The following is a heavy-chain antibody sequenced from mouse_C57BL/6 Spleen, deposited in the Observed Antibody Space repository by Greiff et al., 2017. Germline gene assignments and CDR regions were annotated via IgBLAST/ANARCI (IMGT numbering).Heavy chain of an antibody. J-gene: IGHJ3*01. D-gene: IGHD2-3*01. V-gene: IGHV1-81*01. CDR2: IYPRSGNT. Sequence: QVQLKESGAELARPGASVKLSCKASGYTFTSYGISWVKQRTGQGLEWIGEIYPRSGNTYYNEKFKGKATLTADKSSSTAYMELRSLTSEDSAVYFCAISRWFQTPVGFAYWGQGTLVTVSA. CDR3: AISRWFQTPVGFAY. CDR1: GYTFTSYG.